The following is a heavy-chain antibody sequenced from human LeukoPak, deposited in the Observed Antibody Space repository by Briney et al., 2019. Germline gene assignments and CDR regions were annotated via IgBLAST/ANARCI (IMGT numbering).Heavy chain of an antibody. CDR3: AKDQMVRGVISPLDY. V-gene: IGHV3-7*01. D-gene: IGHD3-10*01. J-gene: IGHJ4*02. CDR1: GFTFSSYL. CDR2: IKQDGSEK. Sequence: PGGSLRLSCAASGFTFSSYLMSWVRQAPGKGLEWVANIKQDGSEKYYADSVKGRFTISRDNSKNTLYLQMNSLRAEDTAVYYCAKDQMVRGVISPLDYWGQGTMVTVSS.